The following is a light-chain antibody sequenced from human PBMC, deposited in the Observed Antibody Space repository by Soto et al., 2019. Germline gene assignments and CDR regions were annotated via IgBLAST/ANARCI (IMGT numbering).Light chain of an antibody. Sequence: QSALTQPPSASGSPGQSVAISCTGTSSDVGGYNYVSWYQQHPGKAPKLMIYEVSKRPSGVPNRFSGSKSGNTASLTVSGLQTEDEAVYYCYSYAGSNNWGVFGGGTKLNVL. CDR2: EVS. CDR3: YSYAGSNNWGV. V-gene: IGLV2-8*01. CDR1: SSDVGGYNY. J-gene: IGLJ2*01.